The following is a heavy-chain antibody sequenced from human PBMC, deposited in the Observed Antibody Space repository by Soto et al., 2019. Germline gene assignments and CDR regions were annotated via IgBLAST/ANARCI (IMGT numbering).Heavy chain of an antibody. Sequence: SETLSLTWTVSGDSISSRSYCWGWIRQPPGKGLEWIGSVYYSVSTYYNPSLKSRVTISVDTSKNQLSLKLSSVTAADTAVYYCVRGSAPQAWGQGTLVTVSS. CDR1: GDSISSRSYC. V-gene: IGHV4-39*01. J-gene: IGHJ5*02. CDR2: VYYSVST. CDR3: VRGSAPQA.